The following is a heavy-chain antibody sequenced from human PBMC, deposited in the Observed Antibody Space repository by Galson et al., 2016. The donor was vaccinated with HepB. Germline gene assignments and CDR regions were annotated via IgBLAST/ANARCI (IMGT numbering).Heavy chain of an antibody. CDR3: ARVSAGTYFDY. J-gene: IGHJ4*02. CDR1: GGSIKAYY. Sequence: SLTCNVSGGSIKAYYWAWIRQPPGKGLEWIGNVFHTGRFNYNPSLKSRVTISFDTSKSQISLMLGSMTAADTAVYFCARVSAGTYFDYWGQGTLGTVSS. D-gene: IGHD1-14*01. V-gene: IGHV4-59*01. CDR2: VFHTGRF.